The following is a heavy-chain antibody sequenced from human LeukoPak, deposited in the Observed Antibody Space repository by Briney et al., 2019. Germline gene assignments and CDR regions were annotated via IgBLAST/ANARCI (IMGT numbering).Heavy chain of an antibody. D-gene: IGHD6-13*01. CDR1: GFTFSSYS. J-gene: IGHJ4*02. CDR3: AREFDSSSWYVDY. Sequence: GGSLRLSCAASGFTFSSYSMNWVRQAPGKGLEWVSSISSSSSYIYYADSVKGRFTISRDNAKNSLYLQMNSLRAEDTAVYYCAREFDSSSWYVDYWGQGTLVTDSS. V-gene: IGHV3-21*01. CDR2: ISSSSSYI.